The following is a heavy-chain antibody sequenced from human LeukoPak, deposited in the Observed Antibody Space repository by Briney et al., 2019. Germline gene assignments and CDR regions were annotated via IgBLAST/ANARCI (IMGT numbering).Heavy chain of an antibody. D-gene: IGHD3-16*01. V-gene: IGHV4-38-2*02. CDR3: ARVSSGEKIDY. Sequence: SETLSLTCTVSGYSISSGYYWGWIRQPPGKGLEWIGSGSTYYNPSLKSRVTISIDTSKSQFSLKLTPVTAADTAVYYCARVSSGEKIDYWGQGTVVTVSS. J-gene: IGHJ4*02. CDR2: SGST. CDR1: GYSISSGYY.